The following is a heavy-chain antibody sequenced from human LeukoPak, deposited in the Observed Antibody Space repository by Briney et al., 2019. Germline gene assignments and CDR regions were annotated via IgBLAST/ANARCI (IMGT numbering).Heavy chain of an antibody. J-gene: IGHJ6*04. CDR1: GFTFGDYV. D-gene: IGHD3-10*02. CDR2: IRSKANSYAT. Sequence: GGSLRLSCTASGFTFGDYVMSWVRQASGKGLEWVGRIRSKANSYATVYAASVKGRFAISRDDSKNTAYLQMNSLRAEDTAVYYCAELGITMIGGVWGKGTTVTVSS. V-gene: IGHV3-73*01. CDR3: AELGITMIGGV.